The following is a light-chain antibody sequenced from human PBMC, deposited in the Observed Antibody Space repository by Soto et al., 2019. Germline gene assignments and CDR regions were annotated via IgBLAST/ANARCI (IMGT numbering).Light chain of an antibody. V-gene: IGKV3-20*01. Sequence: EVLLTQSPGTLSLYPGERATLSCRASQSVTNNYLAWYQQKPGQAPRLLIYGASSRATGIPDRFSGSGSGTDFTLTISRLEPEDFALYYCQQYDGSPPWTFGQGTKVEIK. CDR1: QSVTNNY. CDR3: QQYDGSPPWT. CDR2: GAS. J-gene: IGKJ1*01.